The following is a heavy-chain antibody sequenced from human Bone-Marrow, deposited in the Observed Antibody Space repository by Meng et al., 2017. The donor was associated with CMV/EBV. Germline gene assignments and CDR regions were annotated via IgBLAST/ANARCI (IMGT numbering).Heavy chain of an antibody. D-gene: IGHD5-24*01. J-gene: IGHJ4*02. CDR3: ARGNYGTR. CDR2: IYYSGST. Sequence: SETLSLTCTVSGGSISSYYWSWIRQPPGKGLEWIGYIYYSGSTNYNPSLKSRVTISVDTSKNQFSLKLSSVTAADTAVYYCARGNYGTRWGQGTLVTFYS. V-gene: IGHV4-59*01. CDR1: GGSISSYY.